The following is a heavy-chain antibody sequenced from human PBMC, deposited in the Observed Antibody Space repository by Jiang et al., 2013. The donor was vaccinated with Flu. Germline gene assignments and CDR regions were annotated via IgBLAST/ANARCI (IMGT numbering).Heavy chain of an antibody. J-gene: IGHJ4*02. CDR2: IIPILGIA. Sequence: GAEVKKPGSSVKVSCKASGGTFSSYAISWVRQAPGQGLEWMGRIIPILGIANYAQKFQGRVTITADKSTSTAYMELSSLRSEDTAVYYCARDRRGYCSSTSCYYFDYWGQGTLVTVSS. D-gene: IGHD2-2*01. CDR1: GGTFSSYA. CDR3: ARDRRGYCSSTSCYYFDY. V-gene: IGHV1-69*04.